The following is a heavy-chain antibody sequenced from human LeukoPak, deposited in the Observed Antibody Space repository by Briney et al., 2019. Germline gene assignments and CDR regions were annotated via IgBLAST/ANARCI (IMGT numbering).Heavy chain of an antibody. CDR3: AKESWLAEHFSYYFDY. CDR1: GFTFSSYG. D-gene: IGHD6-19*01. Sequence: PGRSLRLYCAASGFTFSSYGMHWVRQAPGKGLERVAVISYDGSNKYYADSVKGRFTISRDNSKNTLHLQMNSLRAEDTAVYYCAKESWLAEHFSYYFDYWGQGTLVTVSS. J-gene: IGHJ4*02. CDR2: ISYDGSNK. V-gene: IGHV3-30*18.